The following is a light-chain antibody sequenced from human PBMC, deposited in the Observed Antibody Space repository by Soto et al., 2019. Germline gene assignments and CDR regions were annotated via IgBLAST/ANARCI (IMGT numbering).Light chain of an antibody. Sequence: EIVMTQSPATLSVSPGERATLSCRASQSVSSNLAWYQQKPGQAPRLLIYDASTRATGIPARISGSGSGTEFTLTISSLQSEDFATYYCQQYNSYSRTFGQGTKVDIK. J-gene: IGKJ1*01. V-gene: IGKV3-15*01. CDR3: QQYNSYSRT. CDR1: QSVSSN. CDR2: DAS.